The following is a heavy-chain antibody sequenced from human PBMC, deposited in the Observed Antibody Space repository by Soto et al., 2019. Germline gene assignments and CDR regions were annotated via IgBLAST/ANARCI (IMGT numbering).Heavy chain of an antibody. CDR1: GFIFDDFA. D-gene: IGHD2-8*01. Sequence: PGGSLRLSCAASGFIFDDFAMHWVRQAPGKGLEWVSSITWNSASVAYADSVKGRFTISRDNAKNSLDLQMNNLRPEDAALYYCTKEVYGMGYYYYGMDVWGQGTTVTVSS. CDR3: TKEVYGMGYYYYGMDV. J-gene: IGHJ6*02. V-gene: IGHV3-9*01. CDR2: ITWNSASV.